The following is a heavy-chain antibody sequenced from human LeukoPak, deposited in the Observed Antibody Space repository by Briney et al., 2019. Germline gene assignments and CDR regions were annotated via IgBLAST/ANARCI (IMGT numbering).Heavy chain of an antibody. V-gene: IGHV3-21*01. CDR2: ISSSSSYI. J-gene: IGHJ4*02. Sequence: PGGSLRLPCAASGFTFSSYSMNWVRQAPGKGLEWVSSISSSSSYIYYADSVKGRFTISRDNAKNSLYLQMNSLRAEDTAVYYCAGQAEYSSSPFVYWGQGTLVTVSS. CDR3: AGQAEYSSSPFVY. D-gene: IGHD6-6*01. CDR1: GFTFSSYS.